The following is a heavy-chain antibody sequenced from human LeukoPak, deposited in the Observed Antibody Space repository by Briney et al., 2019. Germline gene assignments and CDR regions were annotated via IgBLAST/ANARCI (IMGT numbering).Heavy chain of an antibody. CDR1: EFPFSTYG. CDR3: ARVYCNSSSCYRFYFDY. D-gene: IGHD2-2*01. V-gene: IGHV3-23*01. CDR2: ISSRGGST. J-gene: IGHJ4*02. Sequence: GGSLRLSCAASEFPFSTYGMSWVRQAPGKGLEWVSAISSRGGSTYYADSVKGRFTISRDNSKNTVSLQMKTLRAEDTAVYFCARVYCNSSSCYRFYFDYWGQGALVTVSS.